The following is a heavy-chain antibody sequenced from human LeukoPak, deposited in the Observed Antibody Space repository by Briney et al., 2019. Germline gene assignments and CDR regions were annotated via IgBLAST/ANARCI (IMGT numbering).Heavy chain of an antibody. Sequence: GGSLRLSCAASGFTFSSYAMNWVRQAPGKGLEWVSSISSSSSYIYYADSVKGRFTISRDNAKNSLYLQMNSLRAEDTAVYYCARSSIAVAAYWGQGTWSPSPQ. V-gene: IGHV3-21*01. CDR1: GFTFSSYA. CDR3: ARSSIAVAAY. CDR2: ISSSSSYI. D-gene: IGHD6-19*01. J-gene: IGHJ4*02.